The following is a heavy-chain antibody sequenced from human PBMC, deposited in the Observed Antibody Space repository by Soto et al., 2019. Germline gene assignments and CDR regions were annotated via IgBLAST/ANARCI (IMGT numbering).Heavy chain of an antibody. V-gene: IGHV3-23*01. D-gene: IGHD3-10*01. CDR2: ISGSGDRT. CDR3: TRGPRPISTGTGAY. Sequence: GGSLRLSCAASEFTFSSYAMSWVRQAPGKGLEWVSAISGSGDRTYYADSVRGRFTISRDNVNDTLYLQMNNLRAEDSGLYYCTRGPRPISTGTGAYWGQGTQVTVSS. J-gene: IGHJ4*02. CDR1: EFTFSSYA.